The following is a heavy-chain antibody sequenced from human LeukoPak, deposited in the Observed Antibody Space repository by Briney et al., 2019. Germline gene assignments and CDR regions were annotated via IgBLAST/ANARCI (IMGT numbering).Heavy chain of an antibody. V-gene: IGHV3-74*01. J-gene: IGHJ4*02. CDR1: GFTFSNYW. Sequence: GGSLRLSCAASGFTFSNYWVHWVRHAPGKGRVWVSRINPDRSTIHSADSVNGRFPISRDNANNPLYLQMNSLRAEDTAVYYCATAGNYRFDYWGQGTLVTVS. CDR2: INPDRSTI. D-gene: IGHD1-7*01. CDR3: ATAGNYRFDY.